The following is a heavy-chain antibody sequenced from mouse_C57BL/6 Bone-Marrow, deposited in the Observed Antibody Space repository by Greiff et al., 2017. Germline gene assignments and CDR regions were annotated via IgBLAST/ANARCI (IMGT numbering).Heavy chain of an antibody. CDR1: GYAFSSSW. CDR3: AITTVVLDY. J-gene: IGHJ2*01. CDR2: IYPGDGDT. Sequence: QVQLQQSGPELVQPGASVKISCKASGYAFSSSWMNWVKQRPGKGLEWIGRIYPGDGDTNYNGKFKGKATLTADKSSSTAYMQLSSLTSEDSAVYFCAITTVVLDYWGQGTTLTVSS. V-gene: IGHV1-82*01. D-gene: IGHD1-1*01.